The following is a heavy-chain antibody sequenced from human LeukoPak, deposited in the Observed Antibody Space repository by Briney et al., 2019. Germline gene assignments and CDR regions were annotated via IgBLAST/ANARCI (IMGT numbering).Heavy chain of an antibody. CDR2: INHSGST. V-gene: IGHV4-34*01. D-gene: IGHD3-10*01. J-gene: IGHJ4*02. Sequence: SETLSLTCAVYGGSFSGYYWSWIRQPPGKGLEWIGEINHSGSTNYNPSLKSRVTISVDTSKNQFSLKLSSVTAADTAVYYCARVTYYYGSGSYYPDYWGQGTLVTVSS. CDR1: GGSFSGYY. CDR3: ARVTYYYGSGSYYPDY.